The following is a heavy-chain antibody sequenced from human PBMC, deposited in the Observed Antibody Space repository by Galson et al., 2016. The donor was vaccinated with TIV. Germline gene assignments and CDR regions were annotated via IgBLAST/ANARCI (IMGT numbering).Heavy chain of an antibody. CDR1: GGIFRSYA. Sequence: SVKVSCKASGGIFRSYAISWVRQAPGQGLEWMGGIIAIFGIPNYAQKFQGRVTITADESTTTVYMELSSLRSDDTAVYYCVRGSSYYSNYLDVWGKGTTVTVSS. D-gene: IGHD3-3*01. J-gene: IGHJ6*03. CDR2: IIAIFGIP. CDR3: VRGSSYYSNYLDV. V-gene: IGHV1-69*13.